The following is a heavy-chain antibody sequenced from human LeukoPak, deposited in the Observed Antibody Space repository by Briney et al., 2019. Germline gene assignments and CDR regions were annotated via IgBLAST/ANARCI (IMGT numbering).Heavy chain of an antibody. Sequence: SETLSLTCAVYGGSFSGYYWSWIRQPPGKGLEWIGYIYYSGSTYYNPSLKSRVTISVDTSKNQFSLKLSSVTAADTAVYYCARKVTFGGVMGYLEDWGQGTLVTVSS. J-gene: IGHJ4*02. D-gene: IGHD3-16*01. V-gene: IGHV4-34*09. CDR1: GGSFSGYY. CDR2: IYYSGST. CDR3: ARKVTFGGVMGYLED.